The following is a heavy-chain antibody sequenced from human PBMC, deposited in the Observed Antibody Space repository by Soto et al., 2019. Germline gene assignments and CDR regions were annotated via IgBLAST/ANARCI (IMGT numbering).Heavy chain of an antibody. CDR1: GFTFSSYN. J-gene: IGHJ4*02. Sequence: GGSLRLSCAASGFTFSSYNMNWVRQAPGKGLEWVSYISSSSSTIHYADSVKGRFTISRDNAKNSLYLQMNSLRAEDTAVYYCARDTLAYSGGYSFDYWGQGTLVTVS. CDR3: ARDTLAYSGGYSFDY. V-gene: IGHV3-48*01. D-gene: IGHD3-22*01. CDR2: ISSSSSTI.